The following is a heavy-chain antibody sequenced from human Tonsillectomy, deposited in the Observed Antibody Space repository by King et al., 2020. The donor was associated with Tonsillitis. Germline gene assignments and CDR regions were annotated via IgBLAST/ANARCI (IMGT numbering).Heavy chain of an antibody. CDR3: AKVNVIRAFDI. J-gene: IGHJ3*02. V-gene: IGHV3-9*01. Sequence: VQLVESGGGLVQPGRSLRLSCAASGFTFDDYAMHWVRQAPEKGLEWVSGISWNSDNIAYADSVKGRFTISRDNAKNSLYLQMNSLRAEDTALYYCAKVNVIRAFDIWGQGTMVTVSS. D-gene: IGHD2/OR15-2a*01. CDR1: GFTFDDYA. CDR2: ISWNSDNI.